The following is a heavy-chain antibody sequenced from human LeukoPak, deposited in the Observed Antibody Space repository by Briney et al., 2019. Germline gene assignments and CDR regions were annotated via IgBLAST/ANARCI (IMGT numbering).Heavy chain of an antibody. Sequence: ASVKVSCKASGGTFSSYAISWVRQAPGQGLEWMGGIIPIFGTANYAQKFQSRVTITTDESTSTAYMELSSLRSEDTAVYYCARGRDTAMENWYFDLWAVAPWSLSPQ. J-gene: IGHJ2*01. CDR1: GGTFSSYA. D-gene: IGHD5-18*01. CDR3: ARGRDTAMENWYFDL. V-gene: IGHV1-69*05. CDR2: IIPIFGTA.